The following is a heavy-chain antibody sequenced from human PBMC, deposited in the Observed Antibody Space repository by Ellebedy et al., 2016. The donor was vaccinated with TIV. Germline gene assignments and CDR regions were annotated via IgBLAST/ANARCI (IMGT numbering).Heavy chain of an antibody. CDR2: ISGIPANI. J-gene: IGHJ6*02. V-gene: IGHV3-23*01. CDR3: VTDGLAKNYYYALDI. D-gene: IGHD3-10*01. Sequence: PGGSLRLSCAASGFTFASYAMSWVRQAPGKGLEWVSAISGIPANIYYADSVNGRFTISRDNSKNTLYLQMTSLRVEDTALYYCVTDGLAKNYYYALDIWGQGTTVTV. CDR1: GFTFASYA.